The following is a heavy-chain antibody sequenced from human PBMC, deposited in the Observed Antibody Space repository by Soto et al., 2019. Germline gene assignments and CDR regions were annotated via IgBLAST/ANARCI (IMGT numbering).Heavy chain of an antibody. V-gene: IGHV3-74*01. D-gene: IGHD1-1*01. J-gene: IGHJ4*02. CDR2: ISDDGSTA. CDR3: ARGPRVSSTGTGAH. CDR1: GFTFSSYW. Sequence: GESLTISCACSGFTFSSYWMHWVRQVPGKGLTWVSRISDDGSTATYADSVKGRFVISRDNAKNSLYLEMNTLRVDDSGLYYCARGPRVSSTGTGAHWGRGTLVTVSS.